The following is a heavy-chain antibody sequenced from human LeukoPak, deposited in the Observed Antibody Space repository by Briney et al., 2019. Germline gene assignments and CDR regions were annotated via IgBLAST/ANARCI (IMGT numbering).Heavy chain of an antibody. CDR3: ARELFYYDSSGNFDY. V-gene: IGHV3-21*01. Sequence: PGGSLRLSCAASGFTFSSYSMNWVRQAPGKGLEWVSSISSSSSYIYYADSVKGRFTISRDNAKNSLYLQMNSLRAEETAVYYCARELFYYDSSGNFDYWGQGTLVTVSS. CDR2: ISSSSSYI. D-gene: IGHD3-22*01. J-gene: IGHJ4*02. CDR1: GFTFSSYS.